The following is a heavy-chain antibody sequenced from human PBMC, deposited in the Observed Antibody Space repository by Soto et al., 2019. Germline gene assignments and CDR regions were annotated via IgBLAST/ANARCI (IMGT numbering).Heavy chain of an antibody. CDR2: ISSGGTTI. CDR3: ARSPFLECN. J-gene: IGHJ4*02. V-gene: IGHV3-48*03. D-gene: IGHD3-3*01. CDR1: GFPFSNYE. Sequence: GGSLRLSCAASGFPFSNYEMNWVRQPPGKGLEWVAYISSGGTTIYYADSVKGRFTISRDNAKNSLFLQINSLSVEDTAVYYCARSPFLECNWAQGTLVTVSS.